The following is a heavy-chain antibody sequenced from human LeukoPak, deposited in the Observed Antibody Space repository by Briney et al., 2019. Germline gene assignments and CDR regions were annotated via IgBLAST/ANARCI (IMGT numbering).Heavy chain of an antibody. Sequence: SGPGLVKPSQTLSLTCGISGDSVSSNSVTWNWIRQSPSRGLEWLGRTYYRSTWYNDYAVSVRGRITVNPDTSKNQFSLHLNSVTPEDTAVYYCARRLTQYDCFDPWGQGILVTVSS. CDR3: ARRLTQYDCFDP. CDR1: GDSVSSNSVT. D-gene: IGHD2-2*01. CDR2: TYYRSTWYN. J-gene: IGHJ5*02. V-gene: IGHV6-1*01.